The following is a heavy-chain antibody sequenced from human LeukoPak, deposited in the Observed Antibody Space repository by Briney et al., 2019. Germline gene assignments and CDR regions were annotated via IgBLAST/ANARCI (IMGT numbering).Heavy chain of an antibody. V-gene: IGHV3-53*01. J-gene: IGHJ4*02. CDR1: GFTVSSNY. Sequence: GGSLRLSCAVSGFTVSSNYMSWVRQAPGKGLEWVSFIYSGGSTYYADSVKGRFTISRDNSKNTLYLQMNSLRPEDTAVFYCAKETRSGSGYWNYWGQGTLVTVSS. CDR2: IYSGGST. D-gene: IGHD6-19*01. CDR3: AKETRSGSGYWNY.